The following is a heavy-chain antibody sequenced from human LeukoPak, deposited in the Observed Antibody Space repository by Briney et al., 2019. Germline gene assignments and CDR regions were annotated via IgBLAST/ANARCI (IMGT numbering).Heavy chain of an antibody. CDR1: GGSISGYY. CDR2: IYYSGST. CDR3: ARDLYFDPL. Sequence: SSETLSLTCTVSGGSISGYYWSWIRQPPGKGLEWIGYIYYSGSTNYNPSLKSRVTISVDTSKNQFSLKLSSVTAADTAVYYCARDLYFDPLWGQGTLVTVSS. J-gene: IGHJ4*02. D-gene: IGHD3-9*01. V-gene: IGHV4-59*01.